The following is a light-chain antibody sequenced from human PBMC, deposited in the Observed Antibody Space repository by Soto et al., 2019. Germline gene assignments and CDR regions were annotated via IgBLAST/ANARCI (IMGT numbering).Light chain of an antibody. Sequence: QSVLTQTPSVSGAPGQKITMSCTGSSSNIGAGYDVHWYQQVPGAAPRLLIYADNNRPSGVPDRFSASKSVTAASLVITGLQGEDEANYYGQSYDTSLSGVIFGAGTKLTVL. V-gene: IGLV1-40*01. J-gene: IGLJ2*01. CDR2: ADN. CDR3: QSYDTSLSGVI. CDR1: SSNIGAGYD.